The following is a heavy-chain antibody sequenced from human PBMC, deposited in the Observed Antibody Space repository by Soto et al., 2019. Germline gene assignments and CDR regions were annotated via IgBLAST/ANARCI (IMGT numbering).Heavy chain of an antibody. J-gene: IGHJ4*02. V-gene: IGHV4-31*03. D-gene: IGHD2-2*01. Sequence: SETLSLTCTVSGGSISSGGYYWSWIRQHPGKGLEWIGYIYYSGSTYYNPSLKSRVTISVDTSKNQFSLKLSSVTAADTAVYYCARGVGYCSSTSCYAFNYWGQGTLVTVSS. CDR3: ARGVGYCSSTSCYAFNY. CDR1: GGSISSGGYY. CDR2: IYYSGST.